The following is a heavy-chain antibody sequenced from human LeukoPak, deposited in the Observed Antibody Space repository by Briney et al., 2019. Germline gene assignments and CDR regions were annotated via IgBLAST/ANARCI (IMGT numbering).Heavy chain of an antibody. CDR2: INPISGGT. Sequence: GASVKVSCKASGYTFTGYYMHWVRQAPGQGLEWMGRINPISGGTNYAQKFQGRVTMTRDTSISTAYMELSRLRSDDTAVYYGAKGAVRDDSTGGFNYWGQGTLVTVSS. D-gene: IGHD3-22*01. V-gene: IGHV1-2*06. CDR3: AKGAVRDDSTGGFNY. J-gene: IGHJ4*01. CDR1: GYTFTGYY.